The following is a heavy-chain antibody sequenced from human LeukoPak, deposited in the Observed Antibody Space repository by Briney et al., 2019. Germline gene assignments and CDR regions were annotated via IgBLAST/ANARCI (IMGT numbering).Heavy chain of an antibody. CDR2: IYYSGST. CDR1: GGSISSYY. D-gene: IGHD1-1*01. CDR3: ARDGTLFEEGDAFDI. V-gene: IGHV4-59*01. J-gene: IGHJ3*02. Sequence: PSETLSLTCSVSGGSISSYYWSWIRQPPGKGLEWIGYIYYSGSTNYNPSLKSRVTISVDTSKNQFSLKLSPVTAADTAVYYCARDGTLFEEGDAFDIWGQGTMVTVSS.